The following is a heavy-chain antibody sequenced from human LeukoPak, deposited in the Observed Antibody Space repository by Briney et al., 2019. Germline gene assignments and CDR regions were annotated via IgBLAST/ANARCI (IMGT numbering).Heavy chain of an antibody. J-gene: IGHJ6*02. CDR1: GYSFTSYW. Sequence: GESLKISCKGSGYSFTSYWIGWVRQMPGKGLEWMGIIYPGDSDTGYSPSFQGQVTISADKSISTAYLQWSSLKASDTAMYYCAREDATPYYYYGMDVWGQGTTVTVSS. CDR2: IYPGDSDT. V-gene: IGHV5-51*01. CDR3: AREDATPYYYYGMDV. D-gene: IGHD2-15*01.